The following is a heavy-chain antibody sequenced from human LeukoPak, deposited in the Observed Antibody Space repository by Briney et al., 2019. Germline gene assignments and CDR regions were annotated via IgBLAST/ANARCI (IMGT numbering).Heavy chain of an antibody. J-gene: IGHJ4*02. CDR2: ILPGDSNI. D-gene: IGHD2-2*01. CDR1: GYSFSNYW. CDR3: ARDHYCYSTSCYFDY. V-gene: IGHV5-51*01. Sequence: GESLKISCRASGYSFSNYWVGWARQMPGKGMEYMGIILPGDSNIRYNPSFQGQATMSVDRSTNTAYLQWSSLKASDSAMYYCARDHYCYSTSCYFDYWGQGTLVTVSS.